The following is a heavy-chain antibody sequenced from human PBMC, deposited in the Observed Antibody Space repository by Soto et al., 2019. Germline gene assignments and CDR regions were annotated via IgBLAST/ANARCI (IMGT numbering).Heavy chain of an antibody. D-gene: IGHD3-3*01. CDR3: IRWRENFWSGQSNGYYYYGMDV. CDR2: IYPGDSDT. CDR1: GYRFSSYW. J-gene: IGHJ6*02. V-gene: IGHV5-51*01. Sequence: GESLKISCKGSGYRFSSYWIGWVRQMPGKGLEWMGIIYPGDSDTRYSPSFQGQVSISADKSTSTAYLQWSSLKASDTAMYYCIRWRENFWSGQSNGYYYYGMDVWGQGTTVTVSS.